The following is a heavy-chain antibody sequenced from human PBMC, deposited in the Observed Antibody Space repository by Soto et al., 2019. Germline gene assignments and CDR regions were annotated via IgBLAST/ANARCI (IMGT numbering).Heavy chain of an antibody. CDR3: ARYSSLSGFEP. CDR2: IYYSGNT. J-gene: IGHJ5*02. Sequence: PSETLSLTCTVSGGSISSGDYYWSWIRQPPGKGLEWIAYIYYSGNTYYNPSLKSRVTISVDTSKSQFSLKLNSVTAADTAVYYCARYSSLSGFEPWGQGTLVTVSS. V-gene: IGHV4-30-4*01. CDR1: GGSISSGDYY. D-gene: IGHD6-6*01.